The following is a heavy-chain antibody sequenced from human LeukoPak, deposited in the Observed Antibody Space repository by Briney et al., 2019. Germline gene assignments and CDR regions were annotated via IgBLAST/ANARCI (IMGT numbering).Heavy chain of an antibody. CDR2: FSGSGGST. Sequence: GGSLRLSCAASGFTFSSYAMGWVRQAPGKGLEWVSAFSGSGGSTYYADSVKGRFTISRDNSKNTLYLQMNSLRAEDTAVYYCAKDPGDTYYYGSGGDAFDIWGQGTMVTVSS. CDR1: GFTFSSYA. J-gene: IGHJ3*02. CDR3: AKDPGDTYYYGSGGDAFDI. V-gene: IGHV3-23*01. D-gene: IGHD3-10*01.